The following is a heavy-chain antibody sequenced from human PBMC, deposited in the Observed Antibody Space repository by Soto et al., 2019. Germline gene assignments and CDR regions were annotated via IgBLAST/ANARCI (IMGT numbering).Heavy chain of an antibody. V-gene: IGHV5-10-1*01. Sequence: GESLKISCKGSGYSFTSYWISGVRQMPGKGLEWMGRIDPSDSYTNYSPSFQGHVTISADKSISTAYLQWSSLKASDTAMYYCARQPVATRRDYYYYGMDVWGQGTTVTVSS. D-gene: IGHD5-12*01. J-gene: IGHJ6*02. CDR3: ARQPVATRRDYYYYGMDV. CDR1: GYSFTSYW. CDR2: IDPSDSYT.